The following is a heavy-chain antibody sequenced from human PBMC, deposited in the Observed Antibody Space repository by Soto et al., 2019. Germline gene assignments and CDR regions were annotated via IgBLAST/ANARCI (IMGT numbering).Heavy chain of an antibody. D-gene: IGHD6-13*01. V-gene: IGHV3-49*03. Sequence: GGSLRLSCTASGFTFGDYAMSWFRQAPGKGLEWVGFIRSKAHGGTTEYAASVKGRFTISRDDSKSIAYLQMNSLKTEDTAVYYCTRDGWSRSSWYSGYYYYYMDVWGKGTTVTVSS. CDR3: TRDGWSRSSWYSGYYYYYMDV. CDR2: IRSKAHGGTT. J-gene: IGHJ6*03. CDR1: GFTFGDYA.